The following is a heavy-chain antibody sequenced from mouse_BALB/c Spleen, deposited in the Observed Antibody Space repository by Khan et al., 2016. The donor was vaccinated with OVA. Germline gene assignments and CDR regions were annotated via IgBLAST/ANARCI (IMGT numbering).Heavy chain of an antibody. CDR2: IWRDGST. V-gene: IGHV2-6*02. Sequence: QVQLKESGPGLVAPSQTLSITCTVSGFSLTSYGVHWVRQPPGKGLEWLVVIWRDGSTNYNSVLNSRLSTIKDNSKCQVFLKMNSLQTDDTAIYYGAKWFDGYSSLYAMDYWGQGTSVTVSS. CDR1: GFSLTSYG. CDR3: AKWFDGYSSLYAMDY. D-gene: IGHD2-3*01. J-gene: IGHJ4*01.